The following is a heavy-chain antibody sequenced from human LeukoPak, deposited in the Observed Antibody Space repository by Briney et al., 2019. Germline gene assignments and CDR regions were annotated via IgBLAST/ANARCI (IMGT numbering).Heavy chain of an antibody. CDR3: AKDRGPYVAIDNNWFDP. V-gene: IGHV3-23*01. CDR1: GFTFNLYA. CDR2: ISGYGDDT. J-gene: IGHJ5*02. Sequence: TGGSLRLSCAASGFTFNLYAMSGVRQAPGRGLEGVSSISGYGDDTYYADSVKGRFTLSRDNSKGILYLQMFSLRAEDTAVYYCAKDRGPYVAIDNNWFDPWGQGTLVTVSS. D-gene: IGHD2-21*01.